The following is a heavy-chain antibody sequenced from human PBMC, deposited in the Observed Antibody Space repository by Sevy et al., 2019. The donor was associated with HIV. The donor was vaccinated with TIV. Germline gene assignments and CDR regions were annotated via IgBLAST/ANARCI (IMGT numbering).Heavy chain of an antibody. J-gene: IGHJ6*02. CDR3: ARDIGGLGSF. CDR1: GFTFSSYW. D-gene: IGHD3-16*01. V-gene: IGHV3-74*01. Sequence: GGSLRLSCAASGFTFSSYWMYWVRQAPGKGLVWVSRSNEDGSTTNYADSVKGRFTISRDNAKNTLYLQMHSLRAEDTAVYYCARDIGGLGSFWGQGTTVTVSS. CDR2: SNEDGSTT.